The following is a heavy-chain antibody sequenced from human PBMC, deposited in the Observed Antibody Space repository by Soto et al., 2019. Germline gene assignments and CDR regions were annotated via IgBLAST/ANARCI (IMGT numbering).Heavy chain of an antibody. V-gene: IGHV4-59*01. Sequence: ETLSLTCTVSGGSISSYYWSWIRQPPGKGLEWIGYIYYSGSTNYNPSLKSRVTISVDTSKNQFSLKLSSVTAADTAVYYCARAGYDILNGYSNFDYWGQGTLVTVSS. J-gene: IGHJ4*02. CDR2: IYYSGST. D-gene: IGHD3-9*01. CDR1: GGSISSYY. CDR3: ARAGYDILNGYSNFDY.